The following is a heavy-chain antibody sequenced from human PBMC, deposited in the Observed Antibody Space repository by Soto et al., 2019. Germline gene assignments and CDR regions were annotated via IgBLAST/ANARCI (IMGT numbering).Heavy chain of an antibody. V-gene: IGHV1-2*04. Sequence: ASVKVSCKASGYTFTGYYMHWVRQAPGQGLEWMGWINPNSGGTNYAQEFQGWVTMTRDTSISTAYMELSRLRSDDTAVYYCARLAVAGLFDYWGKGTLVTSPQ. D-gene: IGHD6-19*01. J-gene: IGHJ4*02. CDR2: INPNSGGT. CDR1: GYTFTGYY. CDR3: ARLAVAGLFDY.